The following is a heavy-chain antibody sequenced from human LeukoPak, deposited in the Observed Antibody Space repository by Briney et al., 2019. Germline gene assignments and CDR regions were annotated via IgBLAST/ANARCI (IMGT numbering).Heavy chain of an antibody. CDR2: IYSGGSP. V-gene: IGHV3-53*01. Sequence: GGCLRLSCAASGFTVSSNYMSWVRQAPGKGLEWVSVIYSGGSPYYADSVKGRFTISRDNSKNTLFLQMNSLRAEDTAVYYCARDLYYYGMDVWGQGTTVTVSS. J-gene: IGHJ6*02. CDR3: ARDLYYYGMDV. CDR1: GFTVSSNY.